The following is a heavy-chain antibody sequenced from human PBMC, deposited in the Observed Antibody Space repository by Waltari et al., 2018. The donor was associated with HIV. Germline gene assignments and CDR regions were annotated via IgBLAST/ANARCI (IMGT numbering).Heavy chain of an antibody. V-gene: IGHV4-34*02. CDR2: IKHRGTD. D-gene: IGHD4-4*01. J-gene: IGHJ6*02. CDR3: ARLRLAVPQSTVHYYYGLDV. CDR1: GASFNDYY. Sequence: QVQLQQWGAGLLKPSQTLPLTCAVYGASFNDYYWTWIRQSPGKGLEWIGEIKHRGTDNSSPSLKDRVLMSVDTYKNQFSLEVHFLSAADSGRYFCARLRLAVPQSTVHYYYGLDVWGQGTTVIVSS.